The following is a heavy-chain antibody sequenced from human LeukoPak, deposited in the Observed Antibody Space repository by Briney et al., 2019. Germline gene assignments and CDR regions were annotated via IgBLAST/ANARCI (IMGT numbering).Heavy chain of an antibody. CDR2: ISGNNDNP. Sequence: GASVKVSCKASGYTFTLYYMHWVRQAPGQGLEWIAWISGNNDNPNYGQKFQGRFTVTTDSSTSTAYMELRDLRSDDTAVYYCARDGTSTDDYWGQGTLVTVSS. J-gene: IGHJ4*02. CDR3: ARDGTSTDDY. D-gene: IGHD2-2*01. V-gene: IGHV1-18*04. CDR1: GYTFTLYY.